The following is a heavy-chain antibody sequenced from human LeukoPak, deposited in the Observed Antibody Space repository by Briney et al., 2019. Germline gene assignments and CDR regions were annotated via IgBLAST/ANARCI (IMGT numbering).Heavy chain of an antibody. Sequence: PGGSLSLSCAASGFTFSSYGMHWVRQAPGKGLEWVALIRDDGSNKYYAESVKGRFTISRDNSKNTVYLQMNSLRAEDTAVYYCAKDRSCTNDVCHGDFDYWGQGTLVTVSS. CDR1: GFTFSSYG. V-gene: IGHV3-30*02. D-gene: IGHD2-8*01. CDR3: AKDRSCTNDVCHGDFDY. CDR2: IRDDGSNK. J-gene: IGHJ4*02.